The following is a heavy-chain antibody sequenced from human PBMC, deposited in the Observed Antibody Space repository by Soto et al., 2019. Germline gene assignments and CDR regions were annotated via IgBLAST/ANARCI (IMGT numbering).Heavy chain of an antibody. J-gene: IGHJ5*02. D-gene: IGHD6-13*01. CDR1: GFNFDDYA. Sequence: SLRLSCAASGFNFDDYARHWVRQAPGKGLEWVSGISWNSGSIGYADSVKGRFTISRDNAKNPLYLQMNSLRAEDTALFYCAKAVAAAGRNWFGPWGQGTLVTVSS. CDR2: ISWNSGSI. CDR3: AKAVAAAGRNWFGP. V-gene: IGHV3-9*01.